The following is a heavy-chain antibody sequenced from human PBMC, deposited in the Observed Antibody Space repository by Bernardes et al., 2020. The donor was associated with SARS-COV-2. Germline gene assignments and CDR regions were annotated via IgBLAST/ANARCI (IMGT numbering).Heavy chain of an antibody. CDR2: IYTSGST. CDR3: ASGRLERNDYYYYYGMDV. V-gene: IGHV4-4*07. CDR1: GGSISSYY. D-gene: IGHD1-1*01. J-gene: IGHJ6*02. Sequence: SETLSLTCTVSGGSISSYYWSWIRQPAGKGLEWIGRIYTSGSTNYNPSLKSRVTMSVDTSKNQFSLKLSSVTAADTAVYYCASGRLERNDYYYYYGMDVWGQGTTVTVSS.